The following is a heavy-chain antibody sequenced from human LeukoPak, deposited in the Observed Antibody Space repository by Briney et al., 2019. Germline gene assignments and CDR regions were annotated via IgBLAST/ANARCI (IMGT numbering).Heavy chain of an antibody. CDR3: ASILHSGSFYPPY. J-gene: IGHJ4*02. CDR1: GFTFSSYN. V-gene: IGHV3-48*04. Sequence: PGGSLRLSCAASGFTFSSYNMNWVRQAPGKGLEWVSYISSSSSSINYADSVKGRFTISRDNAKNSLYLQMSSLRAEDTAVYYCASILHSGSFYPPYWGQGTLVTVSS. D-gene: IGHD1-26*01. CDR2: ISSSSSSI.